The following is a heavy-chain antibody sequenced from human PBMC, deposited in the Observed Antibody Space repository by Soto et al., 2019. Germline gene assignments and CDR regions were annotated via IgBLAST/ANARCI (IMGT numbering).Heavy chain of an antibody. V-gene: IGHV3-23*01. D-gene: IGHD1-1*01. Sequence: EVQLLESGGGLVQPGGSLRLSCAASGFTFSVYGMTWVRQGPGKGLEWVSLISGNGGTAYYADSVEGRFTISRDNSKNTLYLQMNSLRAEDTAVYYCAKNPEEIFPGGADYWGQGTLVTVSS. CDR3: AKNPEEIFPGGADY. CDR2: ISGNGGTA. CDR1: GFTFSVYG. J-gene: IGHJ4*02.